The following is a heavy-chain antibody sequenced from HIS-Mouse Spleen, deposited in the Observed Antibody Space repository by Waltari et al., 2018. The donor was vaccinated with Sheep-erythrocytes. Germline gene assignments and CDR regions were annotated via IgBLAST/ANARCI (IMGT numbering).Heavy chain of an antibody. D-gene: IGHD1-7*01. CDR1: GGSFSGYY. J-gene: IGHJ3*02. V-gene: IGHV4-34*01. Sequence: QVQLQQWGAGLLKPSETLSLTCAVYGGSFSGYYWSWIRQPPGKGLEWIGESNHTWTTNYNPSLKGRVTLSVETSKNQFSLKLSSVNAADTAVYYCGRGTELELRRGDAFDIWGPGTMVTVSS. CDR2: SNHTWTT. CDR3: GRGTELELRRGDAFDI.